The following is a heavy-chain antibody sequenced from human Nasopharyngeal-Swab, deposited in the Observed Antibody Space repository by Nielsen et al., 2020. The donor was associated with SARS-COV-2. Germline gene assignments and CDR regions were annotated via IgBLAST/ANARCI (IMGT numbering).Heavy chain of an antibody. D-gene: IGHD5-24*01. Sequence: ASVKVSCKVSGYTLTELSMHWVRQAPGKGLEWMGGFDPEDGETIYAQKFQGRVTMTEDTSTDTAYMELSSLRSEDTAVYYCARWPTYYYYYGMDVWGQGTTVTVSS. J-gene: IGHJ6*02. CDR1: GYTLTELS. CDR2: FDPEDGET. V-gene: IGHV1-24*01. CDR3: ARWPTYYYYYGMDV.